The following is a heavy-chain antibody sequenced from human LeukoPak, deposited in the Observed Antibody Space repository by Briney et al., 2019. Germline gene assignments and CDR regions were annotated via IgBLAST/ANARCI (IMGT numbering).Heavy chain of an antibody. V-gene: IGHV3-15*01. D-gene: IGHD2-8*01. J-gene: IGHJ4*02. CDR3: TTDPTVMVYAHDRYYFDY. CDR2: IKSKTDGSTT. Sequence: GGTLRLSCAASGFTSSSYGMSWVRQAPGKGLEWVGRIKSKTDGSTTDYAAPVKSRFTISRDDSENTLYLQMNSLKTEDTAVYYCTTDPTVMVYAHDRYYFDYWGQGTLVTVSS. CDR1: GFTSSSYG.